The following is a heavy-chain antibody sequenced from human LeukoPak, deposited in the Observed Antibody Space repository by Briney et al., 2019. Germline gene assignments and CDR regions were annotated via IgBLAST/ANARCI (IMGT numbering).Heavy chain of an antibody. CDR1: GYTFATYH. CDR2: INPSGGST. D-gene: IGHD3-22*01. CDR3: ARGDSSGYYNFNY. V-gene: IGHV1-46*01. Sequence: ASVKVSCKASGYTFATYHIHWVRQAPGQGLEWMGIINPSGGSTNYAQNFQGRVTMTRDTSTSTVYMELSSLRSEDTAVYYCARGDSSGYYNFNYWGQGTLVTVSS. J-gene: IGHJ4*02.